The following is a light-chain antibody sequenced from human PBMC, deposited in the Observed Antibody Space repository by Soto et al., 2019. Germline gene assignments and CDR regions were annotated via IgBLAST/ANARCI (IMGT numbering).Light chain of an antibody. CDR2: AAS. Sequence: AIQMTQSPSSLCASVGDRVTITCRASQGIRNDLNWYQQKPGKAPKLLIYAASSLQSGVPSKFSGSGSGTDLTLTISSLQPEDFATYYCLQDYNYPRTFGQGTKVEIK. V-gene: IGKV1-6*01. CDR3: LQDYNYPRT. CDR1: QGIRND. J-gene: IGKJ1*01.